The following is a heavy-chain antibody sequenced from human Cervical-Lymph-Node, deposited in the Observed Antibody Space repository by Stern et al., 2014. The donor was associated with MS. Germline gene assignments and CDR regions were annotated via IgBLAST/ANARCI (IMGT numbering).Heavy chain of an antibody. Sequence: VQLVESGGGLEQPGRSLRLSCAASGFTFDDYAMHWVRQAPGKGLEWVSGISWNSGSIGYADSVKGRFTISRDNAKNSLYLQMNSLRAEDTALYYCAKDFNYYDSSGYYLWGQGTLVTVSS. D-gene: IGHD3-22*01. CDR3: AKDFNYYDSSGYYL. V-gene: IGHV3-9*01. J-gene: IGHJ5*02. CDR2: ISWNSGSI. CDR1: GFTFDDYA.